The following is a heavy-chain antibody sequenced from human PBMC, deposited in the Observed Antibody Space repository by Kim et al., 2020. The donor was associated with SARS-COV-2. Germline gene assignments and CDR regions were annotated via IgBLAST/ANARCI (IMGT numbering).Heavy chain of an antibody. CDR2: INPNSGGT. J-gene: IGHJ6*02. CDR1: GYTFTGYY. Sequence: ASVKVSCKASGYTFTGYYMHWVRQAPGQGLEWMGRINPNSGGTNYAQKFQGRVTMTRDTSISTAYMELSRLRSDDTAVYYCARETMRIAAAGNYGMDVWGQGTTVTVSS. CDR3: ARETMRIAAAGNYGMDV. D-gene: IGHD6-13*01. V-gene: IGHV1-2*06.